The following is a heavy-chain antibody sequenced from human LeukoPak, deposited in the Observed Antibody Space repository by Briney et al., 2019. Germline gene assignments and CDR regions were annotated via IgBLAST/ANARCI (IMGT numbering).Heavy chain of an antibody. Sequence: PSETLSLTCTVSGVSISSYYWSWIRQPPGKGLEWIGSIYYSGNTYYNPSLKSRVTISVDTSKNQFSLNLTSVTAADTAVYYCARHSMVRGVIALDPWGQGTLVTVSS. CDR1: GVSISSYY. CDR2: IYYSGNT. D-gene: IGHD3-10*01. J-gene: IGHJ5*02. CDR3: ARHSMVRGVIALDP. V-gene: IGHV4-59*05.